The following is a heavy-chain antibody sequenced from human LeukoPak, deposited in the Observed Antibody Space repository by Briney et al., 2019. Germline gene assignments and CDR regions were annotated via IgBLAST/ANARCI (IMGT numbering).Heavy chain of an antibody. D-gene: IGHD6-13*01. Sequence: ASVKVSCKASGYTFTSYGISWVRQAPGQGLEWMGWVSAYNGNTNYAQKLQGRVTMTTDTSTSTAYMELSSLRSEDTAVYYCARETSSSVAGDFQHWGQGTLVTVSS. CDR3: ARETSSSVAGDFQH. J-gene: IGHJ1*01. CDR2: VSAYNGNT. V-gene: IGHV1-18*01. CDR1: GYTFTSYG.